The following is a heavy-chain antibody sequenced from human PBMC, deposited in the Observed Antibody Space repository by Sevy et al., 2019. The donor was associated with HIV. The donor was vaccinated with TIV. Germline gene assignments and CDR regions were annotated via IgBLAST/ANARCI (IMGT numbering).Heavy chain of an antibody. CDR3: AKMGGLTDYGMDV. V-gene: IGHV4-61*01. Sequence: SEMSLTCTVSGGSVSSGSYYWTWIRQPPGKRLECIGYMYYTGSTNYNPSLMSRVTISVDTSKNQFSLKLSSVTAADTALYYCAKMGGLTDYGMDVWGQGTTVTVSS. J-gene: IGHJ6*02. CDR2: MYYTGST. D-gene: IGHD1-26*01. CDR1: GGSVSSGSYY.